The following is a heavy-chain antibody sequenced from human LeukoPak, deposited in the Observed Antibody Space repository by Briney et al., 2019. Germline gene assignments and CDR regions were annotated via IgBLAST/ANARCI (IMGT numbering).Heavy chain of an antibody. Sequence: PGGSLRLSCAASGFTFSSYAMSWVRQAPGKGLEWVSDISGSGGSTYYADSVKGRFTISRDNSKNTLYLQMNSLRAEDTAVYYCAKSSSNYYYYYYMDVWGKGTTVTVSS. CDR3: AKSSSNYYYYYYMDV. CDR2: ISGSGGST. D-gene: IGHD2-2*01. CDR1: GFTFSSYA. V-gene: IGHV3-23*01. J-gene: IGHJ6*03.